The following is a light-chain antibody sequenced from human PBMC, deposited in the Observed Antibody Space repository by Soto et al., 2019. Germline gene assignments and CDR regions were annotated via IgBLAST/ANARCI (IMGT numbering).Light chain of an antibody. J-gene: IGKJ1*01. V-gene: IGKV1-39*01. CDR3: QQSYSAPPWT. Sequence: DIQMTQSPSSLSASVGDRVTITCRASQNISTYLNWYQQTAGRAPKVLIYATSSLQSGVSLRFSGSGSGTDFTLTISGLQPEDFATYYCQQSYSAPPWTFGQGTKVEIK. CDR2: ATS. CDR1: QNISTY.